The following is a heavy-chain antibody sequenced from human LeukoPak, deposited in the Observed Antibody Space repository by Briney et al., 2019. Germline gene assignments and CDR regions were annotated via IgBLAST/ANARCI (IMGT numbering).Heavy chain of an antibody. D-gene: IGHD7-27*01. CDR1: GYTFTSYG. Sequence: GASVKVSYKASGYTFTSYGIHWVRQAPGQRLEWMGWINTGNGNTEYSQKFQGRVTITRDTSASTAYMELSSLRSEDTAVYYCARLHLGIGHFYGMDVWGQGTTVTVSS. CDR3: ARLHLGIGHFYGMDV. J-gene: IGHJ6*02. CDR2: INTGNGNT. V-gene: IGHV1-3*04.